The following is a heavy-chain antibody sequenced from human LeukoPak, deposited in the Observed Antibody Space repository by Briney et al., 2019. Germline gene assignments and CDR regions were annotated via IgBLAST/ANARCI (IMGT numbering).Heavy chain of an antibody. CDR3: ARGVFSRGRYCDF. J-gene: IGHJ4*02. V-gene: IGHV3-48*01. D-gene: IGHD2-21*01. CDR2: ISSSSSTI. Sequence: PGGSLRLSCAASGFTFSSYSMNWVRQAPGKGLEWVSYISSSSSTIYYADSVKGRFTISRDNSKNTLDLQMNSLRAGDTAVYYCARGVFSRGRYCDFWGQGALVTVSS. CDR1: GFTFSSYS.